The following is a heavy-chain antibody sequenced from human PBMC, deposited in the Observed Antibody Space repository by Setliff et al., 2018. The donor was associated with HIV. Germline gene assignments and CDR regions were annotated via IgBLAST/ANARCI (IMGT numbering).Heavy chain of an antibody. V-gene: IGHV1-18*01. CDR2: ISAYNGNT. CDR1: GYTFTSNG. Sequence: ASVKVSCKTSGYTFTSNGISWVRQAPGQGLEWMGWISAYNGNTNYAQTFQGRVTMTTDTFTSTDYMELRSLRSDDTAAYYCARDIASRYYYDSSGYPTVDYCGQGTLVTVSS. D-gene: IGHD3-22*01. CDR3: ARDIASRYYYDSSGYPTVDY. J-gene: IGHJ4*02.